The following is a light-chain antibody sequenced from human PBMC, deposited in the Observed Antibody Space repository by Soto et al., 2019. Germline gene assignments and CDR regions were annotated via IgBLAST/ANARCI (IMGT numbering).Light chain of an antibody. Sequence: DIQMTQSPSTLSASVGDRVTISCRASQSISTWLAWYQQKPGKAPKLLIYKASSLKSGVPSRFNSSGAWTEFTLTISSLQPDDFATYYCQHYFNYPLTFGGGTRVEIK. J-gene: IGKJ4*01. CDR1: QSISTW. V-gene: IGKV1-5*03. CDR3: QHYFNYPLT. CDR2: KAS.